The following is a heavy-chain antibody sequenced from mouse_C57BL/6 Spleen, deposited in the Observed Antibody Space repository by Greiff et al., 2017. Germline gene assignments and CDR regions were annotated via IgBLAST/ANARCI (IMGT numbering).Heavy chain of an antibody. Sequence: VQLQQPGAELVMPGASVKLSCKASGYTFTSYWMHWVKQRPGHGLEWIGAIDPSDSYTNYNQKFKGKSTLTVDKSSSTAYLQLSSLTSEDSAVYDWARFQFVTTVVAPFDYWGQGTTLTVSS. CDR2: IDPSDSYT. D-gene: IGHD1-1*01. J-gene: IGHJ2*01. CDR3: ARFQFVTTVVAPFDY. CDR1: GYTFTSYW. V-gene: IGHV1-69*01.